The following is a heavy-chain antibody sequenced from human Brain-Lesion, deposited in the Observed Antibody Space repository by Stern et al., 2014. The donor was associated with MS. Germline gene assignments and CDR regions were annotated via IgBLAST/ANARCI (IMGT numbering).Heavy chain of an antibody. CDR2: IYTSGGT. D-gene: IGHD3-10*01. Sequence: QLQLQESGPGLVRPSQTLSLTCTVSGGSITSGRYYWTWIRQTAGKGLEWIGRIYTSGGTNYNPSFESRVTISMDTSSNHFSLQLSSVTVADTAVYFCARADYSVSGTSFDYWGQGTLVAV. CDR3: ARADYSVSGTSFDY. CDR1: GGSITSGRYY. J-gene: IGHJ4*02. V-gene: IGHV4-61*02.